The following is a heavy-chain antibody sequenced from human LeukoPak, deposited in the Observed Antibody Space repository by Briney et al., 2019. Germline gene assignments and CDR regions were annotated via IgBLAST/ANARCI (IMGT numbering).Heavy chain of an antibody. Sequence: GESLKISCKGSGYSFTSYWIGGVRQMPGKGLEWMGIIYPGDSDTRYSPSFQGQVTISADKSISTAYLQWSSLKASDTAMYYCARCHYDFWSGYPDAFDIWGQGTMVTVSS. V-gene: IGHV5-51*01. CDR3: ARCHYDFWSGYPDAFDI. J-gene: IGHJ3*02. D-gene: IGHD3-3*01. CDR1: GYSFTSYW. CDR2: IYPGDSDT.